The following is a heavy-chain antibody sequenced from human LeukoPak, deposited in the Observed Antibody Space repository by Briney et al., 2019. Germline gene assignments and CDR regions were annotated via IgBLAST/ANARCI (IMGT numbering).Heavy chain of an antibody. CDR2: IYTSGST. CDR1: GGSFSGYY. V-gene: IGHV4-4*09. Sequence: SETLSLTCAVYGGSFSGYYWSWIRQPPGKGLEWIGYIYTSGSTNYNPSLKSRVTISVDTSKNQFSLKLSSVTAADTAVYYCARQERSNYDFWSGYYTQDRSPGYMDAWGKGTTVTVSS. CDR3: ARQERSNYDFWSGYYTQDRSPGYMDA. D-gene: IGHD3-3*01. J-gene: IGHJ6*03.